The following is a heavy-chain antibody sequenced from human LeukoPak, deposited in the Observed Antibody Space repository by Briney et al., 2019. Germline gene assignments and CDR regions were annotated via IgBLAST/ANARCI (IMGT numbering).Heavy chain of an antibody. D-gene: IGHD1-20*01. J-gene: IGHJ4*02. Sequence: GGSLRLSCAASGFTFSSHSMNWVRQAPGKGLEWISYISVSSGTIYYADSVKGRFTISRDNAKNSLYLQMNSLRAEDTAVYYCARTFITGTSGDFDYWGQGTLVTVSS. CDR3: ARTFITGTSGDFDY. V-gene: IGHV3-48*01. CDR2: ISVSSGTI. CDR1: GFTFSSHS.